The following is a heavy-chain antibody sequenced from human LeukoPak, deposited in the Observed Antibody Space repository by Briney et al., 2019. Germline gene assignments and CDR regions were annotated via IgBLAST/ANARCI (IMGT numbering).Heavy chain of an antibody. D-gene: IGHD6-13*01. CDR1: GFTFSSYS. J-gene: IGHJ4*02. V-gene: IGHV3-21*01. Sequence: PGGSLRLSCAASGFTFSSYSMNWVRQAPGKGLEWVSSISSSSSYIYYADSVKGRFTISRDNAKNSLYLQMNSLRAEDTAVYYCARSEQGIAAAGTFDYWGQGTLVTVSS. CDR3: ARSEQGIAAAGTFDY. CDR2: ISSSSSYI.